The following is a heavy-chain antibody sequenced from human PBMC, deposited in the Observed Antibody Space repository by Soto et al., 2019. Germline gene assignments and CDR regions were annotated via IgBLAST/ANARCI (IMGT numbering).Heavy chain of an antibody. CDR2: IYYSGST. CDR1: GGSISSSSYY. V-gene: IGHV4-39*01. Sequence: PSETLSLTCTVSGGSISSSSYYWGWIRQPPGKGLEWIGSIYYSGSTYYNPSLKSRVTISVDTSKNQFSLKLSSVTAADTAVYYCARQRAAAGIGYYFDYWGQGTLVTVSS. CDR3: ARQRAAAGIGYYFDY. D-gene: IGHD6-13*01. J-gene: IGHJ4*02.